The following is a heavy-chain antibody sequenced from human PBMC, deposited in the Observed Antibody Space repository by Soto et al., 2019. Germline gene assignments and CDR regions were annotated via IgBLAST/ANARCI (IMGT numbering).Heavy chain of an antibody. V-gene: IGHV3-74*01. CDR2: INSDGSSA. J-gene: IGHJ4*02. Sequence: EVQLVESGGGLVQPGGSLRLSCAASGFTFSRHWMHWVRQAPGKGLVWVSRINSDGSSATYADSVKGRFTFSRDNAQNTLYLQMNSLRAEDTAVYYCAREPYSSSSYFDNWGQGTLVTVSS. D-gene: IGHD6-6*01. CDR3: AREPYSSSSYFDN. CDR1: GFTFSRHW.